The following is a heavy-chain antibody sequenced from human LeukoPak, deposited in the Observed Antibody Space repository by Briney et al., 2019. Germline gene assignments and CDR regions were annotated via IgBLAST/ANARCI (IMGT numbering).Heavy chain of an antibody. V-gene: IGHV3-23*01. J-gene: IGHJ4*02. CDR2: ISGSGGST. CDR3: EKDRKGSRGWYPQFDY. D-gene: IGHD6-19*01. CDR1: GFTFSSYA. Sequence: GGSLRLSCAASGFTFSSYAMSWVRQAPGKGLEWGSAISGSGGSTYYADSVKGRFTISRDNSKNTLYLQMNSLRAEDTAVYYCEKDRKGSRGWYPQFDYWGQGTLVTVSP.